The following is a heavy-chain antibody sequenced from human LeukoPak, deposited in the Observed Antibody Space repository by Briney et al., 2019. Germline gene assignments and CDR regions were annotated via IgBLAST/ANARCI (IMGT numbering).Heavy chain of an antibody. CDR1: GFTFSGSA. CDR2: IRSKANSYAT. J-gene: IGHJ4*02. V-gene: IGHV3-73*01. CDR3: TRQDYYDSSGYYVFDY. Sequence: PGGSLRLSCAASGFTFSGSAMHWVRQASGKGLEWVGRIRSKANSYATAYAASVKGRFTISRDDSKNTAYLQMNSLKTEDTAVYYCTRQDYYDSSGYYVFDYWGQGTLVTVSS. D-gene: IGHD3-22*01.